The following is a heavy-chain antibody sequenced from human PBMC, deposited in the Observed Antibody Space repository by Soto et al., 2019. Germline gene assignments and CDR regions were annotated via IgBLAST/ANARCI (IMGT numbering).Heavy chain of an antibody. CDR1: GFSLSTTGVG. CDR2: IYWDDDK. V-gene: IGHV2-5*02. CDR3: AQRLPHYGLGRERGTWFDP. J-gene: IGHJ5*02. D-gene: IGHD3-10*01. Sequence: QITLKESGPTLVRPTQTLTLTCTFSGFSLSTTGVGVGWIRQPPGKALEWLALIYWDDDKRYSTSLKSRLTITKDTSKKEVILTTTNMDPVYTARYYCAQRLPHYGLGRERGTWFDPWGQGTLVTVSS.